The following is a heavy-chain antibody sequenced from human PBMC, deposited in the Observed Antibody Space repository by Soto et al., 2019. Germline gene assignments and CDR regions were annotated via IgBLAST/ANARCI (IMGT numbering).Heavy chain of an antibody. D-gene: IGHD3-3*01. J-gene: IGHJ6*02. CDR1: GFTFSSYA. V-gene: IGHV3-30-3*01. CDR2: ISYDGSNK. Sequence: QVQLVESGGGVVQPGRSLRLSCAASGFTFSSYAMHWVRQAPGKGLEWVAVISYDGSNKYYADSVKGRFTISRDNSKNTLYLQMNSLRAEDTAVYYCARGSVYDLWSGPTANYYYYYGMDVWGQGTTVTVSS. CDR3: ARGSVYDLWSGPTANYYYYYGMDV.